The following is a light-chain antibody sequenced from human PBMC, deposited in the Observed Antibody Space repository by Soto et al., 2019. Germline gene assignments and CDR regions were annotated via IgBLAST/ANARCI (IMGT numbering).Light chain of an antibody. V-gene: IGKV3-20*01. CDR2: GAS. Sequence: EIVLTQSPGTLSLSPGERATLSCRASQSVSSSYLAWYQQKPGQAPRLLIYGASSRATGIPDRFSGSGSGTDFTLTLSRPEPEDFAVYYCQQYGSSPLFTFGPGTKVDIK. CDR1: QSVSSSY. J-gene: IGKJ3*01. CDR3: QQYGSSPLFT.